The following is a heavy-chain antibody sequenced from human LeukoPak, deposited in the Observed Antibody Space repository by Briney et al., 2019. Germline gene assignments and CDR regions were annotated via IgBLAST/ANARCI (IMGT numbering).Heavy chain of an antibody. CDR3: ARDKGGFYYDSSGYYSDAFDI. CDR1: GFTFSSYA. Sequence: GGSLRLSCAASGFTFSSYAMSWVRQAPGKGLEWVSAISGSGGSTYYADSVKGRFTISRDNSKNTLYLQMNSLRGEDTALYHCARDKGGFYYDSSGYYSDAFDIWGQGTMVTVSS. J-gene: IGHJ3*02. V-gene: IGHV3-23*01. CDR2: ISGSGGST. D-gene: IGHD3-22*01.